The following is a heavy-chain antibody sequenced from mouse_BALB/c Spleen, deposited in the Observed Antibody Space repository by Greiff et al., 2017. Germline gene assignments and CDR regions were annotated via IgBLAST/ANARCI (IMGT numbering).Heavy chain of an antibody. J-gene: IGHJ4*01. Sequence: LVKTGASVKISCKASGYSFTGYYMHWVKQSHGKSLEWIGYISCYNGATSYNQKFKGKATFTVDTSSSTAYMQFKSLTSEDSAVYYCARRWAGEDYYAMDYWGQGTSVTVSS. CDR1: GYSFTGYY. CDR2: ISCYNGAT. CDR3: ARRWAGEDYYAMDY. V-gene: IGHV1S34*01. D-gene: IGHD2-3*01.